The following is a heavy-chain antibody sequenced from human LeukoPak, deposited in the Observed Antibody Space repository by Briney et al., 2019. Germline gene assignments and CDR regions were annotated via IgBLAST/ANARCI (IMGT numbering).Heavy chain of an antibody. CDR3: ARFRITGSYYYMDV. D-gene: IGHD1-20*01. CDR2: INPNSGGT. J-gene: IGHJ6*03. Sequence: ASVKVSCTASGYTFTGYYMHWVRQAPGQGLEWMGWINPNSGGTNYAQKFQGRVTMTRDTSISTAYMELSRLRSDDTAVYYCARFRITGSYYYMDVWGKGTTVTVSS. V-gene: IGHV1-2*02. CDR1: GYTFTGYY.